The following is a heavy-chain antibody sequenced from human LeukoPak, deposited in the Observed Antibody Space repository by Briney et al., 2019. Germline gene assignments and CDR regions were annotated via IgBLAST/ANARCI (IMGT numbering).Heavy chain of an antibody. D-gene: IGHD6-13*01. Sequence: PGGSLRLSCAASGFTFSSYGMHWVRQAPGKGLEWVAFIRYDGSNKYYADSVKGRFTISRDNSKYTLYLQMNSLRAEDTAVYYCARGGPAAGRFDYWGQGTLVTVSS. V-gene: IGHV3-30*02. CDR3: ARGGPAAGRFDY. CDR2: IRYDGSNK. CDR1: GFTFSSYG. J-gene: IGHJ4*02.